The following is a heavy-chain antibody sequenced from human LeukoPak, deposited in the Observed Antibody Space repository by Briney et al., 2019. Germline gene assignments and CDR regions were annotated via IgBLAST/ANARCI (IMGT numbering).Heavy chain of an antibody. CDR1: GGSISSYY. V-gene: IGHV4-59*01. CDR2: IYYSGST. J-gene: IGHJ4*02. Sequence: PSETLSLTCTVSGGSISSYYWSWIRQPPGKGLEWIGYIYYSGSTNYNPSLKSRVTISVDTSKNQFSLKLSSVTAADTAVYYCARGGYYDYVWGSYRYMDYWGQGTLVTVSS. D-gene: IGHD3-16*02. CDR3: ARGGYYDYVWGSYRYMDY.